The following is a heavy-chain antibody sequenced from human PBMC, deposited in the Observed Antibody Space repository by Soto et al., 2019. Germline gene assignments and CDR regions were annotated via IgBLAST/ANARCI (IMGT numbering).Heavy chain of an antibody. CDR2: TSYDGSNN. D-gene: IGHD3-16*01. J-gene: IGHJ4*02. Sequence: QVQLVESGGGVVQPGTSLRLSCVGSGFTFRSYVIHWVRQAPGKGLEWVALTSYDGSNNFYCDSVNGRFTISRDNSRNTVELQMDSLRLEDTSLYYCARWGTTGGLAVWGQGTLVSVSS. V-gene: IGHV3-33*05. CDR1: GFTFRSYV. CDR3: ARWGTTGGLAV.